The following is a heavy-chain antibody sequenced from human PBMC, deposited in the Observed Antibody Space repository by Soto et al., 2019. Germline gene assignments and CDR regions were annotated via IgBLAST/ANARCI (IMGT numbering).Heavy chain of an antibody. D-gene: IGHD3-16*02. CDR3: ARDQYYDYIWGSYRKVQHPENAFDI. Sequence: GASLKVSCKASGYTFTIYGISWVRQAPGQGLEWMGWISAYNGNTNYAQKLRGRVTMTTDTSTSTAYMELRSLRSDDTAVYYCARDQYYDYIWGSYRKVQHPENAFDIWGQGTMVTVSS. V-gene: IGHV1-18*01. J-gene: IGHJ3*02. CDR1: GYTFTIYG. CDR2: ISAYNGNT.